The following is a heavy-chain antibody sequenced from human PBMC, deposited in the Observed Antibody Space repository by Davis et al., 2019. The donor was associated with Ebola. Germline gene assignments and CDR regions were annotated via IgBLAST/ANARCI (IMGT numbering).Heavy chain of an antibody. D-gene: IGHD2-8*01. CDR1: GYTFTNYY. V-gene: IGHV1-46*01. CDR3: ARGFCTEGVCPKVYYYYYYGMDV. Sequence: AASVKVSCKASGYTFTNYYMHWVRQAPGQGLEWMGMINPNDGRTIYAQKFQGRVTVTRDTSTTTVYMDLSSLRSEDTAMYYCARGFCTEGVCPKVYYYYYYGMDVWGKGTTVTVSS. CDR2: INPNDGRT. J-gene: IGHJ6*04.